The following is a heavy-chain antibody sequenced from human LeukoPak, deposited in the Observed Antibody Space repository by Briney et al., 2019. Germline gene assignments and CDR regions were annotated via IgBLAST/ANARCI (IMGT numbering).Heavy chain of an antibody. CDR1: GYTFTRYG. CDR3: AREGDLRSCSSLSYLYNWFDP. CDR2: ISAYNGNT. D-gene: IGHD2-2*01. Sequence: GASVKVSCKASGYTFTRYGISWGRQAPGQGLEWMGGISAYNGNTNYAQKLPGRVPMTTDTSTSTAYMELSSLSFDDTAVYSCAREGDLRSCSSLSYLYNWFDPWGQGTLVTVSS. J-gene: IGHJ5*02. V-gene: IGHV1-18*01.